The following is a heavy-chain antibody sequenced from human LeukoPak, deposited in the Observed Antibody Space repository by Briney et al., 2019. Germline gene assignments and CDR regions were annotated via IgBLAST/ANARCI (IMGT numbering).Heavy chain of an antibody. D-gene: IGHD1-26*01. Sequence: ASVKVSCKAFGYTFTSYYMHWVRQAPGQGLEWMGIINPSGGSTSYAQKFQGRVTMTRDTSTSTVYMELSSLRSEDTAVYYCARRPIVGAGLDYWGQGTLVTVSS. V-gene: IGHV1-46*01. CDR3: ARRPIVGAGLDY. CDR2: INPSGGST. J-gene: IGHJ4*02. CDR1: GYTFTSYY.